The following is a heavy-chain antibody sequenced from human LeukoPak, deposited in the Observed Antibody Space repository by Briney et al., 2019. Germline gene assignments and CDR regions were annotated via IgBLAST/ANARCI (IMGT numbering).Heavy chain of an antibody. Sequence: GGSLRLSCAASGFTFSSYAMSWVRQAPGKGLEWVSAISGSGGSTYYADSVKGRFTISRDNAKNSLYLQMNSLRAEDTAVYYCARDRRGIAVAGTGGFGYWGQGTLVTVSS. D-gene: IGHD6-19*01. CDR1: GFTFSSYA. J-gene: IGHJ4*02. CDR2: ISGSGGST. CDR3: ARDRRGIAVAGTGGFGY. V-gene: IGHV3-23*01.